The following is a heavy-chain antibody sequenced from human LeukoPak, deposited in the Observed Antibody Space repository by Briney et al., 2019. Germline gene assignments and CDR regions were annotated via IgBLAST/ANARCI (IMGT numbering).Heavy chain of an antibody. Sequence: GGSLRLFCAASGCTFSNYWLDWVSQAPGKGLVWVSCIKNDRSGTRNADYVKGRFAISRDNARNTLYMKMNSLGAEDTAVNDGAKPVIYCSSNSGYAYAFDVWVQGTMVTVSS. CDR3: AKPVIYCSSNSGYAYAFDV. CDR1: GCTFSNYW. CDR2: IKNDRSGT. D-gene: IGHD2-2*01. V-gene: IGHV3-74*01. J-gene: IGHJ3*01.